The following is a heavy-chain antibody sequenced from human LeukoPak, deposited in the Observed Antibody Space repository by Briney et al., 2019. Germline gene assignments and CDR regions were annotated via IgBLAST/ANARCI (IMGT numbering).Heavy chain of an antibody. CDR3: ARDPHSGYSSSWYGWAFDH. Sequence: GGSLRLSCAASGFTFSNYAMTWVRQAPGKGLEWVSGICGSGGSTYYADSVKGRFTISRDNSKNTLYLQMNSLRAEDTAVYCCARDPHSGYSSSWYGWAFDHWGQGSLVTVSS. D-gene: IGHD6-13*01. CDR2: ICGSGGST. CDR1: GFTFSNYA. J-gene: IGHJ4*02. V-gene: IGHV3-23*01.